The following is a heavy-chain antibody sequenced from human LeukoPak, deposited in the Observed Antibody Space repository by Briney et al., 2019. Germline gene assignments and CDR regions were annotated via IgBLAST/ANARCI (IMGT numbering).Heavy chain of an antibody. Sequence: GGSLRLSCAASGFTFSSYWMSWVRRAPGKGLEWVANIKQDGSERYYVDSVKGRLTISRDNAKNSLYLQMNSLRAEDTAVYYCARVGRDYYDSSGYSHYFDYWGQGTLVTVSS. V-gene: IGHV3-7*03. CDR2: IKQDGSER. J-gene: IGHJ4*02. D-gene: IGHD3-22*01. CDR3: ARVGRDYYDSSGYSHYFDY. CDR1: GFTFSSYW.